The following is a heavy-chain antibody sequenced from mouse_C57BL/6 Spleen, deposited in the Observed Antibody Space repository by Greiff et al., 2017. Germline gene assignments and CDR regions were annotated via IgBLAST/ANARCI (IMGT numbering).Heavy chain of an antibody. CDR3: TREGYDYFYYAMDY. J-gene: IGHJ4*01. V-gene: IGHV1-5*01. D-gene: IGHD2-4*01. CDR2: IYPGNSDT. Sequence: VQLQQSGTVLARPGASVKMSCKTSGYTFTSYWMHWVKQRPRQGLEWIGAIYPGNSDTSYNQKFKGKAKLTAVTSASTAYMELSSLTNEDSAVYYCTREGYDYFYYAMDYWGQGTSVTVSS. CDR1: GYTFTSYW.